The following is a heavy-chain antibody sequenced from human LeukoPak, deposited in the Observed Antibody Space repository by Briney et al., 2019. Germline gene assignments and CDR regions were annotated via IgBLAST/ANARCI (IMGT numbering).Heavy chain of an antibody. CDR2: ISWNSGSI. V-gene: IGHV3-9*01. CDR3: AKDPTRGYCSSTSCYTDLPMDV. Sequence: PGGSLRLSCAASGFTFDDYAMHWVRQAPGKGLEWVSGISWNSGSIGYADSVKGRFTISRDNAKNSLYLQMNSLGAEDTAVYYCAKDPTRGYCSSTSCYTDLPMDVWGKGTTVTVSS. J-gene: IGHJ6*03. D-gene: IGHD2-2*02. CDR1: GFTFDDYA.